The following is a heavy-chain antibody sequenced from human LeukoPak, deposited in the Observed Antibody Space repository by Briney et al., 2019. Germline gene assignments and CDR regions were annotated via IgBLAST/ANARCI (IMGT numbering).Heavy chain of an antibody. D-gene: IGHD3-22*01. V-gene: IGHV3-23*01. CDR3: AKLPVLDSSGYIDH. J-gene: IGHJ4*02. CDR1: GFTFSSYA. CDR2: ISGSGGST. Sequence: GGSLRLSCAASGFTFSSYAMRWVRQAPGKGLEWVSAISGSGGSTYYADSVKGRFTISRDNSKNTLYLQMNSLRAEDTAVYYCAKLPVLDSSGYIDHWGQGTLVTDSS.